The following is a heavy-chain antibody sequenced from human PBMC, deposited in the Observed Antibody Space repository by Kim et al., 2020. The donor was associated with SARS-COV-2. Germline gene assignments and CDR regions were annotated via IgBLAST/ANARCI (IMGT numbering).Heavy chain of an antibody. Sequence: SETLSLTCTVSGGSISSYYWSWIRQPPGKGLEWIGYIYYSGSTNYNPSLKSRVTMSVDTSKNQFSLKLSSVTAADTAVYYCAREGGDDFWSSYYYYYYIDVWRRGTTVTVSS. V-gene: IGHV4-59*01. D-gene: IGHD3-3*01. CDR3: AREGGDDFWSSYYYYYYIDV. J-gene: IGHJ6*03. CDR1: GGSISSYY. CDR2: IYYSGST.